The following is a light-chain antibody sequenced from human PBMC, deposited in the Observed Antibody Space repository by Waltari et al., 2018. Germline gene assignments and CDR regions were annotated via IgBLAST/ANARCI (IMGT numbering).Light chain of an antibody. J-gene: IGLJ1*01. V-gene: IGLV3-21*04. CDR3: QVWHAALDPGV. CDR1: NLGLSS. CDR2: YDS. Sequence: SYVLSQPPSVSVAPGETARITCGGDNLGLSSVHGDQQKPGRAPVLVISYDSDRRPGSPERCSGANTGNTATLTSTRVEAGDEANYVCQVWHAALDPGVFGTGTDVTVL.